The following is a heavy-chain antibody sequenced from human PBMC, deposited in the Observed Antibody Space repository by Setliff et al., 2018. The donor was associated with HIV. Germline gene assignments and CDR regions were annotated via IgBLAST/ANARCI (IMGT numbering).Heavy chain of an antibody. CDR1: GGSISSSSYY. CDR3: ARYFDWFSYGMDV. J-gene: IGHJ6*02. CDR2: IYYSGST. D-gene: IGHD3-9*01. Sequence: KPSETLSLTCTVSGGSISSSSYYWGWIRQPPGKGLEWIGSIYYSGSTYYNPSLKSRVTISVDTSKNQFSLKLSSVTAADTAVYYCARYFDWFSYGMDVWGQGTTVTVSS. V-gene: IGHV4-39*07.